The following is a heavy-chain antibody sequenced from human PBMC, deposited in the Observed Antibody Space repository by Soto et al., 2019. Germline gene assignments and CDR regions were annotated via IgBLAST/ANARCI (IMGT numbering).Heavy chain of an antibody. D-gene: IGHD6-13*01. CDR3: ARSSVWAFGIIIAGSKRVAP. V-gene: IGHV1-46*01. CDR2: INPNGGST. J-gene: IGHJ5*02. CDR1: ADTLPLYY. Sequence: GASLKVSCTAPADTLPLYYFHCLGQAPGHRLKWMGMINPNGGSTRFAQTFQGRITMTTDTSTSTVYMELRSLRSEDTAVYYCARSSVWAFGIIIAGSKRVAPWGQGHVGAVS.